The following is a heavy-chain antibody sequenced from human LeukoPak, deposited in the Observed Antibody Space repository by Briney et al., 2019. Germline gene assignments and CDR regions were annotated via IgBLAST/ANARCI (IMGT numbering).Heavy chain of an antibody. J-gene: IGHJ4*02. CDR2: INSDGSWT. V-gene: IGHV3-74*01. D-gene: IGHD2/OR15-2a*01. Sequence: GGSLRLSCAASGSYLMHRVRQAPGKGLVWVSHINSDGSWTSYADSVKGRFTISKDNAKNTVYLQMNNLRAEDTAVYYCVSFYETYWGRGTLVTVSS. CDR3: VSFYETY. CDR1: GSYL.